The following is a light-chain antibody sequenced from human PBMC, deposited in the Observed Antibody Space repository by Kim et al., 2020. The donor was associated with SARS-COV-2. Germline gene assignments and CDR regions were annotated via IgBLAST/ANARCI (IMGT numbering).Light chain of an antibody. V-gene: IGKV3-20*01. CDR1: PSVGKNY. Sequence: PGEGANISSRDSPSVGKNYLAWYQQQPGQAPRLLIYDASNRATGIPDRFSGSGYGTDFTLTIRRLESEDFGAYYCQPYADAPLTFGGGTKV. J-gene: IGKJ4*01. CDR2: DAS. CDR3: QPYADAPLT.